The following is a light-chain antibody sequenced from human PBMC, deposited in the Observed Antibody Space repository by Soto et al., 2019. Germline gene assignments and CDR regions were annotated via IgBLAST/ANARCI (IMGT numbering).Light chain of an antibody. V-gene: IGKV1-5*01. J-gene: IGKJ1*01. CDR2: HAS. Sequence: IEMTQSPSTLSASVGYRFTITCRASQSISNWLAWYQQKPGTAPKVLIYHASNLQSGVPSSFSGSGSGTEFTLTISSLQPDDFATYYCQQYNSYSFGQGTKVDIK. CDR3: QQYNSYS. CDR1: QSISNW.